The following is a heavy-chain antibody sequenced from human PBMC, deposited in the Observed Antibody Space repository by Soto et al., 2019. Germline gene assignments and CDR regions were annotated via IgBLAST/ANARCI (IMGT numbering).Heavy chain of an antibody. V-gene: IGHV3-23*01. J-gene: IGHJ6*02. CDR2: LSGSGVST. CDR3: AKGGGSKDYYDTSGYYLYYYYAMDV. D-gene: IGHD3-22*01. CDR1: GFTFSSYA. Sequence: EVQLLESGGGLVQPGGSLRLSCAASGFTFSSYAMTWVRQAPGKGLEWVSALSGSGVSTYYADSVKGRFTISRDNSKNTLDSQIDSLRAEDTAVYYCAKGGGSKDYYDTSGYYLYYYYAMDVWGQGTTVTVSS.